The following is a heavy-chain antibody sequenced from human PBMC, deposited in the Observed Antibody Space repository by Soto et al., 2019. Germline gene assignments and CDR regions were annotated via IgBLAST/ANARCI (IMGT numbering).Heavy chain of an antibody. V-gene: IGHV3-48*02. D-gene: IGHD3-22*01. CDR3: ARDSSGRQYYGMDV. Sequence: SLGLSCTPSGFIFSDYSMNWVRQAPGKGLEWISYITTTSSTMYYADSVKGRFTISRDNAKNSLYLQMNSLRDEDTAVYYCARDSSGRQYYGMDVWGQGTTVTVSS. CDR1: GFIFSDYS. CDR2: ITTTSSTM. J-gene: IGHJ6*02.